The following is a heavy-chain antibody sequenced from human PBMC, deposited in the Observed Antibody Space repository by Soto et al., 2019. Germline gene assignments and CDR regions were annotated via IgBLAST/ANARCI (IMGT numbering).Heavy chain of an antibody. Sequence: QLQLQESGSGLVKPSQTLSLTCAVSGGSISSGGYSWSWIRQPPGKGLEWIGYIYHSGSTYYNPSLKSRVTISLDRSKNQLSLNLSSVTAADTAVYYRAGSGYHHNSGMDVWGQGTTVTVSS. CDR3: AGSGYHHNSGMDV. J-gene: IGHJ6*02. CDR1: GGSISSGGYS. CDR2: IYHSGST. D-gene: IGHD3-22*01. V-gene: IGHV4-30-2*01.